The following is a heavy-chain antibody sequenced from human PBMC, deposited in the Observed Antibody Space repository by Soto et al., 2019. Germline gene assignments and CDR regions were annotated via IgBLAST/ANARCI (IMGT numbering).Heavy chain of an antibody. D-gene: IGHD2-15*01. CDR2: INGDGSST. Sequence: PGGSLRLSCAASGFTFSSYSMNWVRQAPGKGLVWVSRINGDGSSTTYADSVKGRFTISRDNAKNTLYLQMNSLRADDTAVYYCARVYCSGGSCYSVDFWGQGTVVTVSS. V-gene: IGHV3-74*01. J-gene: IGHJ4*02. CDR1: GFTFSSYS. CDR3: ARVYCSGGSCYSVDF.